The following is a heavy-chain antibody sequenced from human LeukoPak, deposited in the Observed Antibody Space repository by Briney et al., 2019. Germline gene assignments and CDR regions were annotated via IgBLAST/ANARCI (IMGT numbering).Heavy chain of an antibody. J-gene: IGHJ4*02. V-gene: IGHV3-21*01. CDR3: ASAPGSTSVG. CDR2: ISSSSSYI. Sequence: PGGSLRLSCAASRFTFSSYSMNWVRQAPGKGLEWVSSISSSSSYIYYADSVKGRFTISRDNAKNSLYLQMNSLRAEDTAVYYCASAPGSTSVGWGQGTLVTVSS. CDR1: RFTFSSYS. D-gene: IGHD2-2*01.